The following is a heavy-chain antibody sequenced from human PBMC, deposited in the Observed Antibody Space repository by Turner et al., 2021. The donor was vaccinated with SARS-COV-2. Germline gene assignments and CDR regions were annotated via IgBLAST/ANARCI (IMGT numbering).Heavy chain of an antibody. D-gene: IGHD1-1*01. V-gene: IGHV1-2*02. Sequence: QLQLVQSGVEVKKPGASVKVSCRASGYNFSDHYIHWVRQAPGQGLECMGWLNPDNGDSYHAQKFKGRITMTRDTSLNTADMERITLRSDDTAEYYCSMGRDDLNMHVWGRGTMVIVSS. J-gene: IGHJ6*02. CDR3: SMGRDDLNMHV. CDR2: LNPDNGDS. CDR1: GYNFSDHY.